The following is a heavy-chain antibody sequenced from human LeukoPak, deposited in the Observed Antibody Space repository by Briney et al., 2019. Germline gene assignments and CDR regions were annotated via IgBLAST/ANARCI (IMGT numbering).Heavy chain of an antibody. D-gene: IGHD3-16*02. V-gene: IGHV3-21*01. CDR1: GFTFSSYN. CDR3: ARDLLGYNYHYMDV. J-gene: IGHJ6*03. Sequence: PGGSLRLSCAASGFTFSSYNMDWVRQAPGKGLEWVSSISSSTSYIYYADSVKGRFTISRDNAKNSLYLQMNSLRAEDTAVYYCARDLLGYNYHYMDVWGKGPTVTVSS. CDR2: ISSSTSYI.